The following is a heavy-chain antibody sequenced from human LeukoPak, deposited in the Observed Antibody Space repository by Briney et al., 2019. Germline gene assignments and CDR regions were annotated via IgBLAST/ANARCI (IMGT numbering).Heavy chain of an antibody. V-gene: IGHV3-23*01. CDR3: ATEKGGDAYNFDC. CDR1: GFTFSSYS. Sequence: QAGGSLRLSCGASGFTFSSYSMSWVRQAPGKGLEWVSAISGSGTTTKYADSAKGRFTISRDDSRNMLYLQMSSLRAEDTAVYYCATEKGGDAYNFDCWGQGTLVTVSS. D-gene: IGHD5-24*01. CDR2: ISGSGTTT. J-gene: IGHJ4*02.